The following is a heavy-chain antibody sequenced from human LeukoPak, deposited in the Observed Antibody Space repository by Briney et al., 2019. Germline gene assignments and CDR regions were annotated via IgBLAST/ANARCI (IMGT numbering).Heavy chain of an antibody. CDR2: VGDNGGGT. V-gene: IGHV3-23*01. D-gene: IGHD3-10*01. J-gene: IGHJ4*02. Sequence: PGGSLRLSCAASGFPFKTYPMTWVRQAPGKGLEWISAVGDNGGGTFYADSVKGRFTISKDVSSDTLYLQMDSLTADDTAVYYCMKGGRGSPFDYWGQGTIVTVSS. CDR3: MKGGRGSPFDY. CDR1: GFPFKTYP.